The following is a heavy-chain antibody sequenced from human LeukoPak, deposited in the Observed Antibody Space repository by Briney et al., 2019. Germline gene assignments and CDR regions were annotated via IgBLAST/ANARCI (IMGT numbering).Heavy chain of an antibody. J-gene: IGHJ3*02. CDR3: ARNILFAFDI. Sequence: GGSLRLSCAASGLTVSSSYMSWVRQAPGEGLEWVLIIYKDGSTYYADSMKGRFAISRDNSKNTLYLQVNSLRAEDTAMYYCARNILFAFDIWGQGTMVTVSS. CDR2: IYKDGST. V-gene: IGHV3-53*01. CDR1: GLTVSSSY.